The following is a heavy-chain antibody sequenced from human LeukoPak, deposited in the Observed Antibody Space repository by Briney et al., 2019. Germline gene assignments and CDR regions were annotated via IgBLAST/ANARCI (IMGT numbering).Heavy chain of an antibody. CDR1: GFTFSSYW. Sequence: GGSLRLSCAASGFTFSSYWMHWVRQAPGKGLAWVSRIDSDGSSTSYADSVKGRFTISRDNAKNTLYLQMNSLRAEDTAVYYCARVLYNWNDCLDYWGQGTLVTVSS. D-gene: IGHD1-20*01. CDR3: ARVLYNWNDCLDY. CDR2: IDSDGSST. J-gene: IGHJ4*02. V-gene: IGHV3-74*01.